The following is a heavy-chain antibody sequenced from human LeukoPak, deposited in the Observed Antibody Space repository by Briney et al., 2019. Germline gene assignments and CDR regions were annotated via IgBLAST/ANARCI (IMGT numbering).Heavy chain of an antibody. Sequence: GASVKVSCKASGGTFSSYAISWVRQAPGQGLGWMGRIIPILGIANYAQKFQGRVTITADKSTSTAYMELSSLRSEDTAVYYCARGIEIDYFDYWGQGTLVTVSS. CDR2: IIPILGIA. J-gene: IGHJ4*02. CDR3: ARGIEIDYFDY. V-gene: IGHV1-69*04. CDR1: GGTFSSYA.